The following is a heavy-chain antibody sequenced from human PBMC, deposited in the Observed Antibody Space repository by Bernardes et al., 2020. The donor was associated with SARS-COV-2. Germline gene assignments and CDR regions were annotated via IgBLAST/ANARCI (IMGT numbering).Heavy chain of an antibody. D-gene: IGHD3-3*02. CDR2: KNIGGETK. CDR1: GFSLTSHW. CDR3: VRGSPPGISGGPWTSEY. J-gene: IGHJ4*02. Sequence: GGSLRPSCEAPGFSLTSHWMHWVRPDGGKGLGWVPRKNIGGETKDYSDSVKGRFTISRDNAKNTLYLQMNNLRIDDRAVYYCVRGSPPGISGGPWTSEYWGQGTLVTVSS. V-gene: IGHV3-74*01.